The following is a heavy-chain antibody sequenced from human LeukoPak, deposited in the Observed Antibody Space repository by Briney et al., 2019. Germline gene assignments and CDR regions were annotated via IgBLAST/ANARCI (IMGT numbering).Heavy chain of an antibody. CDR3: ANKHRSASFDY. CDR1: GFSLSTSGVG. J-gene: IGHJ4*02. Sequence: GPTPVTPTQTLTLTCTFSGFSLSTSGVGVGWTRQPPGKALEWLAVISWTDDKHYRPSLKSRLTITHDTPKNQVSLTMTNMDPIDTATYFCANKHRSASFDYWGQGTLVTVSS. D-gene: IGHD2-21*01. CDR2: ISWTDDK. V-gene: IGHV2-5*01.